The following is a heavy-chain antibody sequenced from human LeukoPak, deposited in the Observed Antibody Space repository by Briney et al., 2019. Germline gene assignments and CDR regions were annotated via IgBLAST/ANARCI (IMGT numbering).Heavy chain of an antibody. J-gene: IGHJ3*02. D-gene: IGHD2-2*01. V-gene: IGHV1-24*01. Sequence: ASVKVSCKVSGYTLTELSMHWVRQAPGKGLEWMGGFDPEDGETIYAQKFQGRVTMTEDTSTDTAYMELSSLRSEDTAMYYCARAVVVPTAPGRSHHGFDIWGQGTMVTVSS. CDR2: FDPEDGET. CDR3: ARAVVVPTAPGRSHHGFDI. CDR1: GYTLTELS.